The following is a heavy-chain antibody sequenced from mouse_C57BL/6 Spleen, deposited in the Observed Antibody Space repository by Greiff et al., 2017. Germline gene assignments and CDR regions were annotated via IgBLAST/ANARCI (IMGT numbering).Heavy chain of an antibody. J-gene: IGHJ2*01. D-gene: IGHD3-2*02. CDR2: ISNGGGST. CDR3: ARAAQATSDYFDY. CDR1: GFTFSDYY. V-gene: IGHV5-12*01. Sequence: EVQLVESGGGLVQPGGSLKLSCAASGFTFSDYYMYWVRQTPEKRLEWVAYISNGGGSTYYPDTVKGRFTISRDNAKNTLYLQMSRLKSEDTAMYYCARAAQATSDYFDYWGQGTTLTVSS.